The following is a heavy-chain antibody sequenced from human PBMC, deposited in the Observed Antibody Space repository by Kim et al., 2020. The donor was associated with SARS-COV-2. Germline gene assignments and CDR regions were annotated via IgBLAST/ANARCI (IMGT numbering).Heavy chain of an antibody. CDR1: GFTFSGSA. Sequence: GGSLRLSCAASGFTFSGSAMHWVRQASGKGLEWVGRIRSKANSYATAYAASVKGRFTISRDDSKNTAYLQMNSLKTEDTAVYYCTSRMGLPSYGSGSYYPPSYYYSSGMDVWGQGTTVTVSS. CDR2: IRSKANSYAT. J-gene: IGHJ6*02. V-gene: IGHV3-73*01. D-gene: IGHD3-10*01. CDR3: TSRMGLPSYGSGSYYPPSYYYSSGMDV.